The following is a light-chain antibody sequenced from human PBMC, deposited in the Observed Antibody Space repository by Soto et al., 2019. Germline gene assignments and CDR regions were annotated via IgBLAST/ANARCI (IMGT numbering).Light chain of an antibody. CDR3: QQRSNWHPIT. CDR1: QSVSSD. J-gene: IGKJ5*01. CDR2: DAS. Sequence: EILLTQSPATLSLSPGERATLSCRASQSVSSDLAWYQQKPGQAPRLIIYDASNRATGIPARFSGSGAGTDFTLTFSSLEAEDFAVYYCQQRSNWHPITFGQGTRLEIK. V-gene: IGKV3-11*01.